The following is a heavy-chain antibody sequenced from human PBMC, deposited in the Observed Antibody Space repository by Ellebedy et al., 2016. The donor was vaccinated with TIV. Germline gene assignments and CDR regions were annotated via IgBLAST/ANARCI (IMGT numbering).Heavy chain of an antibody. CDR3: ARADYGDYGAYYYGMDV. D-gene: IGHD4-17*01. J-gene: IGHJ6*02. V-gene: IGHV4-59*01. CDR1: GGSISSYY. Sequence: MPSETLSLTCIVSGGSISSYYWSWIRQPPGKGLEWIGYIYYSGSTNYNPSLKSRVTISVDTSKNQFSLKLSSVTAADTAVYYCARADYGDYGAYYYGMDVWGQGTTVTVSS. CDR2: IYYSGST.